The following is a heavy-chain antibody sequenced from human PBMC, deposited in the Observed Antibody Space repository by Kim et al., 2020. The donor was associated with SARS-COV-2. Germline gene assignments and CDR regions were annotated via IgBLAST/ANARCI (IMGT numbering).Heavy chain of an antibody. CDR3: AKMYSSSWKHQDS. CDR1: GFTFSNYA. CDR2: ISGSGGGT. D-gene: IGHD6-13*01. J-gene: IGHJ4*02. V-gene: IGHV3-23*01. Sequence: GGSLRLSCAASGFTFSNYAMSWVRQAPGKGLEWVSTISGSGGGTYYADSVKGRFSISRDNSKNTLYLQMNSLRAEDTAVYYCAKMYSSSWKHQDSWGQGALVTVSS.